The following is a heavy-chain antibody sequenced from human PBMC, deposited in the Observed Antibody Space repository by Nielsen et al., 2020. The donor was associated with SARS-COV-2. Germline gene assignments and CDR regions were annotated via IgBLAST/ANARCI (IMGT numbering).Heavy chain of an antibody. CDR1: SFPFSSYW. Sequence: SLKISSSSSSFPFSSYWMHLVRHAPWKVLFFFSLINSYFSSSCYADSVKGRFTISRDNAKNTLYLQMNSLRAEDTAVYYCAREGRGLSYGDYVRVVGWFDPWGQGTLVTVSS. V-gene: IGHV3-74*01. CDR2: INSYFSSS. D-gene: IGHD4-17*01. J-gene: IGHJ5*02. CDR3: AREGRGLSYGDYVRVVGWFDP.